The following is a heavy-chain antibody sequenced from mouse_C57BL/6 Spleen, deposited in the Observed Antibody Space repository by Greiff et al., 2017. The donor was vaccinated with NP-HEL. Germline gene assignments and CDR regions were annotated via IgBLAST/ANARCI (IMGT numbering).Heavy chain of an antibody. V-gene: IGHV14-4*01. CDR3: TPHARDY. J-gene: IGHJ4*01. Sequence: VQLKQSGAELVRPGASVKLSCTASGFNIKDDYMHWVKQRPEQGLEWIGWIDPENGDTEYASKFQGKATITADTSSNTAYLKLSSLTTEDTAVYYCTPHARDYWGQGTSVTVSS. CDR2: IDPENGDT. CDR1: GFNIKDDY.